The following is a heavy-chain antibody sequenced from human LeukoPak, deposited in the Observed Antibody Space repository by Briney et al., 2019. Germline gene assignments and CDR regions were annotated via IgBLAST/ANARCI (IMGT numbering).Heavy chain of an antibody. CDR1: GFTFSTYW. CDR2: TNQNGGEK. D-gene: IGHD1-26*01. V-gene: IGHV3-7*01. CDR3: ARTSGSYLTGAFDI. Sequence: GGSLRLSCAASGFTFSTYWMSWVRQAPGKGLEWVANTNQNGGEKYYVDSVKGRFTVSRDNAKNSLYLQMNSLRVEDTAVYYCARTSGSYLTGAFDIWGQGTMVTVSS. J-gene: IGHJ3*02.